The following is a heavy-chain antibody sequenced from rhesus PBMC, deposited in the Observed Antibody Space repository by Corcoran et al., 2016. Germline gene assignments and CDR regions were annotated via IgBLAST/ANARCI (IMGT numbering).Heavy chain of an antibody. V-gene: IGHV4-160*01. J-gene: IGHJ4*01. CDR3: ASTGGGYFDY. Sequence: QVQLQESGPGLVKPSETLSLTCAVSGGSFSSYSWGWIRQPPGKGLEWIGSIYGSGGSTEYNPSLKSRATIARDTSKNQVSLKLSSVTAADTAVYYCASTGGGYFDYWGQGVLVTVSS. CDR2: IYGSGGST. D-gene: IGHD4-29*01. CDR1: GGSFSSYS.